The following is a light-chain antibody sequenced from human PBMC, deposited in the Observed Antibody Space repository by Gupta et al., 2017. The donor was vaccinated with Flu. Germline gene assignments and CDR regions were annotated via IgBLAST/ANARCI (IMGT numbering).Light chain of an antibody. V-gene: IGKV1-12*01. CDR1: QGINTW. J-gene: IGKJ4*01. Sequence: GDRVTITCRASQGINTWLAWYQQKPGKAPKLRIYAASNLESGVPSRFSGSGSGTDFTLTISSLQPEDFATYYCQQCNSFPLTFGGGTTVEIK. CDR3: QQCNSFPLT. CDR2: AAS.